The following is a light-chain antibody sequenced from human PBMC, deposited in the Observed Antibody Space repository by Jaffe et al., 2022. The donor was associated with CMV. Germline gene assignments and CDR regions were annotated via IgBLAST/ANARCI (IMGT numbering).Light chain of an antibody. Sequence: EIVMTQSPATLSVSPGERATLSCRASQSVTSNLAWYQQKPGQAPRLLIYGASSRATGVPARFSGRGSGTDFTLTISSLQSEDFAVYYCQQYDNWPPWTFGQGTKVEMK. CDR3: QQYDNWPPWT. CDR2: GAS. CDR1: QSVTSN. J-gene: IGKJ1*01. V-gene: IGKV3-15*01.